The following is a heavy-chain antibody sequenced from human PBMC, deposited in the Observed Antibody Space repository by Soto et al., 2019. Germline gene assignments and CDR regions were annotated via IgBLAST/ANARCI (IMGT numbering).Heavy chain of an antibody. D-gene: IGHD5-12*01. CDR2: IYYSGSS. CDR3: ARDSVGSGYD. V-gene: IGHV4-59*01. J-gene: IGHJ4*02. CDR1: GGSISSYY. Sequence: QVQLQESGPGLVKPSETLSLTCTVSGGSISSYYWSWIRQPPGKRLEWIGYIYYSGSSNYNPSLKSRVPISVATSNNQFSLELRSVTAADTAVYYCARDSVGSGYDWGQGTLVTVSS.